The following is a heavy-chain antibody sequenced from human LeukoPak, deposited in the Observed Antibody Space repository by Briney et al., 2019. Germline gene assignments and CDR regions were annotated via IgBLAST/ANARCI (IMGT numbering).Heavy chain of an antibody. J-gene: IGHJ4*02. CDR2: IYYSGRT. Sequence: SETLSLTCTVFGGSISTNYWSWIRQPPGKGLEWIGYIYYSGRTNYNPTLKSRVTISIDTSKNQFSLKLSSVTAADTAVYYCARDPKDFYDTSNYLYFDYWGRGTLVTVSS. CDR1: GGSISTNY. CDR3: ARDPKDFYDTSNYLYFDY. V-gene: IGHV4-59*01. D-gene: IGHD3-22*01.